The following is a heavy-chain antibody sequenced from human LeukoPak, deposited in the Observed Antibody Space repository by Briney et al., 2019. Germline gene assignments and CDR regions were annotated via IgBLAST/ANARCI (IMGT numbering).Heavy chain of an antibody. CDR1: GGSFSGYY. CDR3: ARVYNWFDP. V-gene: IGHV4-34*01. Sequence: PSETLSLTCAVYGGSFSGYYWSWIRQPPGKGLEWIGEINHSGSTNYNPSLKSRVIISVDTSKNQFSLKLSSVTAADTAVYYCARVYNWFDPWGQGTLVTVSS. CDR2: INHSGST. D-gene: IGHD1-14*01. J-gene: IGHJ5*02.